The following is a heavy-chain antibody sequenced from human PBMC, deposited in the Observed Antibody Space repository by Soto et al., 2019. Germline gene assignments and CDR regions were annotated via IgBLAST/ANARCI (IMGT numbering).Heavy chain of an antibody. J-gene: IGHJ6*02. V-gene: IGHV3-7*04. CDR1: GFTFSSYW. CDR3: ARELFRAVMSYYGMDV. CDR2: IKQDGSEK. Sequence: PGGSLRLSCPASGFTFSSYWMSWVRQAPGKGLEWVANIKQDGSEKYYVDSVKGRFTISRDNAKNSLYLQINCLRVEDTAVYYCARELFRAVMSYYGMDVWGQVTKVTVS. D-gene: IGHD3-16*01.